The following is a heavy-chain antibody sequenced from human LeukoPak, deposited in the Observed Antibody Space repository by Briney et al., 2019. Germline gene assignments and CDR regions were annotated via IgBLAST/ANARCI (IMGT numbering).Heavy chain of an antibody. CDR2: ISPFNGDT. D-gene: IGHD4-17*01. Sequence: GASVKVSCKASGYRFDSYGLSWVRQAPGQGLEWMGWISPFNGDTNYAQKFQGTVTMTTDTSTSTAYVELRSLRSDDTAVYYCARRSGNDYGDYPYYFDYWGQGTLVTVSS. J-gene: IGHJ4*02. CDR3: ARRSGNDYGDYPYYFDY. V-gene: IGHV1-18*01. CDR1: GYRFDSYG.